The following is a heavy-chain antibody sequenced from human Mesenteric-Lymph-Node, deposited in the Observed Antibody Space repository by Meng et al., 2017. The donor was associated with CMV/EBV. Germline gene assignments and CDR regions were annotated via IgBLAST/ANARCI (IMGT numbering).Heavy chain of an antibody. CDR2: IYYNGDT. D-gene: IGHD6-6*01. V-gene: IGHV4-39*07. Sequence: SETLSLTCTVSGGSITSGSYYWAWIRQPPGKGLEWIGTIYYNGDTYYNPSLKSRVIISVDTSNSQFSLKLISMTAADTAVYFCARDREGHSSSSRSRWGMDVWGQGTTVTVSS. CDR1: GGSITSGSYY. J-gene: IGHJ6*02. CDR3: ARDREGHSSSSRSRWGMDV.